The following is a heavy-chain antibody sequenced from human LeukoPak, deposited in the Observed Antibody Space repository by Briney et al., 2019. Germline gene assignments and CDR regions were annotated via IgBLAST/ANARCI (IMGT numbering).Heavy chain of an antibody. J-gene: IGHJ4*02. Sequence: GGSLRLSCAASGFTFSSYAMSWVRQAPGKGLKWVSAISGSGGNTYYADSVKGRFTISRDNSKNTLYLQMNSLRAEDTAVYYCAKDPDYRSGYYYFDYWGQGTLVTVSS. CDR3: AKDPDYRSGYYYFDY. CDR1: GFTFSSYA. CDR2: ISGSGGNT. D-gene: IGHD3-22*01. V-gene: IGHV3-23*01.